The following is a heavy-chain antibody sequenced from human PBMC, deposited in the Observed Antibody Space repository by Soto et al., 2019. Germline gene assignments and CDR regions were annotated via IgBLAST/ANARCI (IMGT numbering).Heavy chain of an antibody. CDR1: GFTFSSYG. J-gene: IGHJ6*02. CDR3: AKDQYGMDV. Sequence: LRLSCAASGFTFSSYGMHWVRQAPGKGLEWVAVISYDGSNKYYADSVKGRFTISRDNSKNTLYLQMNSLRAEDTAVYYCAKDQYGMDVWGQGTTVTVSS. V-gene: IGHV3-30*18. CDR2: ISYDGSNK.